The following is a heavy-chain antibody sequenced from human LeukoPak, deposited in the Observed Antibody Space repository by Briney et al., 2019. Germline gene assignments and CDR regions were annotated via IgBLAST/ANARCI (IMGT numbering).Heavy chain of an antibody. D-gene: IGHD5-24*01. Sequence: SETLSLTCTVSGGSISSSSYYWGWIRQPPGKGLEWIGSIYYSGSTYYNPSLKGRVTISVDKSKNLFSLKLTSVTAADTAMHYCASARWDDWGQGTLVTVSS. CDR2: IYYSGST. J-gene: IGHJ4*02. CDR3: ASARWDD. CDR1: GGSISSSSYY. V-gene: IGHV4-39*07.